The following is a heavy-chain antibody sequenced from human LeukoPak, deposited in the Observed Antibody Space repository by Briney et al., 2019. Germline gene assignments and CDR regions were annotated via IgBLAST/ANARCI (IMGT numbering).Heavy chain of an antibody. CDR3: ARHTMVRGVNGVGFVY. J-gene: IGHJ4*02. CDR2: IYYSGST. D-gene: IGHD3-10*01. Sequence: SETLSLTCTVSGGSISSYYWSWLRQPPGKGLEWIGYIYYSGSTNYNPSLKSRVTISVDTSKNQFSLKLSSVTAADTAVYYCARHTMVRGVNGVGFVYWGQGTLVTVSS. V-gene: IGHV4-59*08. CDR1: GGSISSYY.